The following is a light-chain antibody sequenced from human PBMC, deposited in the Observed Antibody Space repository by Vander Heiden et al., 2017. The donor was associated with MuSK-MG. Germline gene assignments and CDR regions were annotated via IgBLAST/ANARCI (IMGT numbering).Light chain of an antibody. J-gene: IGLJ2*01. Sequence: QSVLTQPPSVSGAPGPSVAISCPVSRSNIRAGYDAHLYQQRAGTAPKLLIYGNSNRPSGVPDRFSGSKSGTSASLAITWLQAEDEADYDCQTYDSSLSVFGGGTKLTVL. CDR3: QTYDSSLSV. CDR2: GNS. V-gene: IGLV1-40*01. CDR1: RSNIRAGYD.